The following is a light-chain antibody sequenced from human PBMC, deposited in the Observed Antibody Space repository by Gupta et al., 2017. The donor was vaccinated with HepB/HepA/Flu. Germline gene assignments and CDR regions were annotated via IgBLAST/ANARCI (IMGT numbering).Light chain of an antibody. CDR2: GAS. CDR1: QSVSSSY. CDR3: QHYGSSLT. Sequence: EIVLTQSPGTLSLSPGERATLSCRASQSVSSSYVAWYQQKPGQAPRLLIYGASSRATGIPDRFSGSGSGADFTLTISRLEPEDFAVYYWQHYGSSLTFGQGTRLEIK. V-gene: IGKV3-20*01. J-gene: IGKJ5*01.